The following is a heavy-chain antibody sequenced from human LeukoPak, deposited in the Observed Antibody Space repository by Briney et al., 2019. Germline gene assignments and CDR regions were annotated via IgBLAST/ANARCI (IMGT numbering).Heavy chain of an antibody. J-gene: IGHJ6*03. V-gene: IGHV4-59*12. D-gene: IGHD3-3*01. CDR2: IYYSGST. Sequence: SETLSLTCTVSGGSISSYYWSWIRQPPGKGLEWIGYIYYSGSTNYNPSLKSRVTISVDTSKNQFSLKLSSVTAADTAVYYCARGRSITIFGVVILRYYYYMDVWGKGTTVTVSS. CDR1: GGSISSYY. CDR3: ARGRSITIFGVVILRYYYYMDV.